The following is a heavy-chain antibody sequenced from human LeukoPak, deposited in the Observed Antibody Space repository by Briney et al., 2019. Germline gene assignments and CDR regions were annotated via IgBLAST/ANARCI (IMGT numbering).Heavy chain of an antibody. Sequence: GGSLRLSCAASGFTFGDYEMHWVRQAPGKGLEWVSHISSTGYTTFYADSVKGRFTISRDNAKNSLHLQMNSLGVEDTAVYYCARADAYWSGYHFDHWGQGTLATVSS. CDR2: ISSTGYTT. CDR1: GFTFGDYE. CDR3: ARADAYWSGYHFDH. V-gene: IGHV3-48*03. J-gene: IGHJ4*02. D-gene: IGHD3-3*01.